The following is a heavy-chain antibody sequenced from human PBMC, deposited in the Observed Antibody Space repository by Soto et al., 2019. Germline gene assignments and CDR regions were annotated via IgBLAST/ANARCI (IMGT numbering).Heavy chain of an antibody. CDR1: GGSVTSDEDY. V-gene: IGHV4-30-4*01. CDR2: ISNSGST. CDR3: ATESGSTYGYFDH. Sequence: ASATLSLPCTVSGGSVTSDEDYWTWIRQSPGKGLEWIGYISNSGSTGYNPSLKTRLSMSVDRSKNQFTLRLTSVTAADTAVYFCATESGSTYGYFDHWGQGTQVTVPQ. J-gene: IGHJ4*02. D-gene: IGHD5-18*01.